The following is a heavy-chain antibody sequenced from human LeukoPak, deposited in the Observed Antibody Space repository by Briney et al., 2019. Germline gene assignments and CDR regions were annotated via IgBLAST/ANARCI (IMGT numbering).Heavy chain of an antibody. Sequence: GGSLRLSCAASGFTFSTYSMNWVRQAPGKGLEWVSSISSTSSCKYYADSVKGRFTISRDNAQKSLYLQMNSLRAEDTAVYYCARVGYSSGRYFDYWGQGTLVTVSS. V-gene: IGHV3-21*01. D-gene: IGHD6-19*01. J-gene: IGHJ4*02. CDR3: ARVGYSSGRYFDY. CDR1: GFTFSTYS. CDR2: ISSTSSCK.